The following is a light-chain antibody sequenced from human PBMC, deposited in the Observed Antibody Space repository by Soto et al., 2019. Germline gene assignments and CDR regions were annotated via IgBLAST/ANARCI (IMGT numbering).Light chain of an antibody. CDR2: NVY. V-gene: IGLV2-14*03. Sequence: QSALTQPASVSGSPGQSITISCTGTSSDVGGYKFVSWYQQHPGKAPKLMLYNVYDRPSGISHRFSGSRSGNTASLTISGLQAEDEAHYYCNSYTSSSTLVFGGGTKLTVL. CDR1: SSDVGGYKF. CDR3: NSYTSSSTLV. J-gene: IGLJ2*01.